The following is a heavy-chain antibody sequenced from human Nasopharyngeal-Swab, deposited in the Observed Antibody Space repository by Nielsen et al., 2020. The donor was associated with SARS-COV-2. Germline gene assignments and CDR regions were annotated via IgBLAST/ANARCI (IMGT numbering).Heavy chain of an antibody. Sequence: SETLSLTCAVYGGSFSGYYWSWIRQPPGKGLEWIGEINHSGSTNYNPSLKSRVTISVDTSKNQFSLKLSSVTAADTAVYYCARGRRSRGQLVRGYYYGMDVWGQGTTVTVSS. J-gene: IGHJ6*02. CDR3: ARGRRSRGQLVRGYYYGMDV. D-gene: IGHD6-13*01. CDR1: GGSFSGYY. V-gene: IGHV4-34*01. CDR2: INHSGST.